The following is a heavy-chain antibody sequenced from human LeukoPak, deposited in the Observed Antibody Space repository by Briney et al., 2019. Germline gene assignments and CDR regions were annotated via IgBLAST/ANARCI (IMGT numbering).Heavy chain of an antibody. CDR1: GYTFTMYG. J-gene: IGHJ4*02. Sequence: ASVKVSCKTSGYTFTMYGVSWVRQAPGRGLQWLGWISPRNGNTAYAQDLQGRVTMTTDTSTTTAYLELRSLRSDDTAIYHCARDLNYVTLGYNILADVGYYFDYWGQGSLVTVSS. CDR3: ARDLNYVTLGYNILADVGYYFDY. D-gene: IGHD3-9*01. CDR2: ISPRNGNT. V-gene: IGHV1-18*01.